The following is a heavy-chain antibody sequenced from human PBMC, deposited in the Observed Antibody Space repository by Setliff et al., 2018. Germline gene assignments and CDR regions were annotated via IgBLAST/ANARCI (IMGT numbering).Heavy chain of an antibody. CDR1: GDSISSGSYY. Sequence: SETLSLTCTVSGDSISSGSYYWTWIRQPPGKRLEWIGYIYYSGSTNYNPSLESRVTISVDTSKNQFSLRLSSVTAADTAVYYCARQGSGYDFWSGYYRPDAFDIWGQGTMVTVSS. CDR2: IYYSGST. D-gene: IGHD3-3*01. J-gene: IGHJ3*02. CDR3: ARQGSGYDFWSGYYRPDAFDI. V-gene: IGHV4-61*01.